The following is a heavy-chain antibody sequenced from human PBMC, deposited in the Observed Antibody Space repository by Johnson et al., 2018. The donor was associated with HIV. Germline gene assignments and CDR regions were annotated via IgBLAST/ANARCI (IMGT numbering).Heavy chain of an antibody. V-gene: IGHV3-30*04. CDR3: TVAGNGSACDC. CDR2: ISYDGSNK. J-gene: IGHJ3*01. D-gene: IGHD6-19*01. Sequence: QVQVVESGGGVVRPWGSLRLSCAASGFTFSSYAMNWVRQAPGKGLEWVAVISYDGSNKYYADSVKGRFTISRDNSKNTLFLQMNSLRAEDTAVYYCTVAGNGSACDCWGQGTLVTVSS. CDR1: GFTFSSYA.